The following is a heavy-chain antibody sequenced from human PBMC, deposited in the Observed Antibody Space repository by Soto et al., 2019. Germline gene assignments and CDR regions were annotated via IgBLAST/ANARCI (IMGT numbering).Heavy chain of an antibody. V-gene: IGHV1-8*01. CDR3: ARGVSAGVDY. CDR1: VYSFTSLD. D-gene: IGHD1-26*01. J-gene: IGHJ4*02. Sequence: AAVKVSCKSCVYSFTSLDIQWLRQTAGHAREWMGMMQLSTGRTGYEQQLQGRVSMSRDTSINKAYMELTTLTSDDTAFYFCARGVSAGVDYWGQGTLVAVSS. CDR2: MQLSTGRT.